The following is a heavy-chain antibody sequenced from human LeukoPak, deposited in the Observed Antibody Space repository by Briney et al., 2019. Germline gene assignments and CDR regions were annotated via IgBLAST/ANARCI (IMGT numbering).Heavy chain of an antibody. D-gene: IGHD1-26*01. CDR2: ISSSGGST. J-gene: IGHJ4*02. Sequence: PGGSLRLSCAASGFTFSGFGMSWVRQAPGKGLEWVSTISSSGGSTYYADSVKGRFTISRDNFKSALYVQMNSLRAEDTAVYYCAKTMGAIDHDYWGQGTLVTVPS. V-gene: IGHV3-23*01. CDR1: GFTFSGFG. CDR3: AKTMGAIDHDY.